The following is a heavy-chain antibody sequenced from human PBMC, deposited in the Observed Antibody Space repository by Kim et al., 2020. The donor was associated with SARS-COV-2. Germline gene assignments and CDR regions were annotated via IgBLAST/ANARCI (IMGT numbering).Heavy chain of an antibody. D-gene: IGHD1-26*01. CDR2: IIPILGIA. CDR3: AGTSGSPAQGDDAFDI. Sequence: SVKVSCKASGGTFSSYAISWVRQAPGQGLEWMGRIIPILGIANYAQKFQGRVTITADKSTSTAYMELSSLRSEDTAVYYCAGTSGSPAQGDDAFDIWGQGTMVTVSS. CDR1: GGTFSSYA. V-gene: IGHV1-69*04. J-gene: IGHJ3*02.